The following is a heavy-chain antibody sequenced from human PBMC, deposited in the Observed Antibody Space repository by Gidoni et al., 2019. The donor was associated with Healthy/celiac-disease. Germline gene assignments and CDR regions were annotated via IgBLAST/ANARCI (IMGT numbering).Heavy chain of an antibody. D-gene: IGHD2-15*01. J-gene: IGHJ4*02. V-gene: IGHV3-53*01. CDR3: ARDGYCSGGSCYSDY. CDR2: LYSGGST. CDR1: GFTVSSNY. Sequence: EVQLVESGGGLIQPGGSLRLSCAASGFTVSSNYMSWVRQAPGKGLEWVSVLYSGGSTYYADSVKGRFTISRDNSKNTLYLQMNSLRAEDTAVYYCARDGYCSGGSCYSDYWGQGTLVTVTS.